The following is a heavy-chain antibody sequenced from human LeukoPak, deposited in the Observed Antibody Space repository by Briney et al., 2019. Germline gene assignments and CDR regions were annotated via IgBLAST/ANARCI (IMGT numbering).Heavy chain of an antibody. CDR3: ARGGVDIVATIYFDY. Sequence: SGTLPLTCAVYGGSFSGYYWSWIRQSPGKGLEWIGEINHSGSTNYNPSLKSRVTISVDTSKNQFSLKLSSVTAADTAVYYCARGGVDIVATIYFDYWGQGTLVTVSS. D-gene: IGHD5-12*01. CDR2: INHSGST. V-gene: IGHV4-34*01. J-gene: IGHJ4*02. CDR1: GGSFSGYY.